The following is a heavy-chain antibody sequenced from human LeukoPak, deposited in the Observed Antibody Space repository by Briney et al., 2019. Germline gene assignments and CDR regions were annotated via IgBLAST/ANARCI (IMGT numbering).Heavy chain of an antibody. CDR3: ARGPRYYYYFDY. J-gene: IGHJ4*02. Sequence: GGSLRLSCAASGFTFSSYSMNWVRQAPGKGLEWVSSISSSSSSYIYYADSVKGRFTISRDNAKNSLYLQMNSLRAEDTAVYYCARGPRYYYYFDYWGQGTLVTVSS. CDR2: ISSSSSSYI. D-gene: IGHD3-10*01. V-gene: IGHV3-21*01. CDR1: GFTFSSYS.